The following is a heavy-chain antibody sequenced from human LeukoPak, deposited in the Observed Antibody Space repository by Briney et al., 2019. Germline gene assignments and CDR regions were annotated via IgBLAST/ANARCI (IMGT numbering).Heavy chain of an antibody. CDR1: GFTFSSYA. J-gene: IGHJ4*02. D-gene: IGHD5-18*01. V-gene: IGHV3-64*02. Sequence: PGRSLRLSCAASGFTFSSYAMHWVRQAPGKGLEYVSGISSNGSNTNYADSVEGRFTISRDNSKNTLYLRMGSLRPEDMAVYYCARVSGYSYGQWGQGTLVTVSS. CDR2: ISSNGSNT. CDR3: ARVSGYSYGQ.